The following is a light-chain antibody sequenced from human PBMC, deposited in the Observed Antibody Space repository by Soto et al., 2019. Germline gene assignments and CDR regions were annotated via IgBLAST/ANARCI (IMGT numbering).Light chain of an antibody. Sequence: QSALTQPASVSGSPGQSITISCTGTSGDIGSYNRVSWYQQHPGKAPKLIIYEVTDRPSGVSNRFSGSKSGNTASLTISGLQAQDEADYYCSSYTNISTRACVFGTGTKLTVL. CDR1: SGDIGSYNR. CDR3: SSYTNISTRACV. J-gene: IGLJ1*01. V-gene: IGLV2-14*01. CDR2: EVT.